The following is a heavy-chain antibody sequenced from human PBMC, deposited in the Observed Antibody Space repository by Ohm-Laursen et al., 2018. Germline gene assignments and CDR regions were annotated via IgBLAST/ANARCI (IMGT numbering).Heavy chain of an antibody. CDR2: ISSSGITI. J-gene: IGHJ4*02. CDR3: ARGYGGYYAHFDY. V-gene: IGHV3-48*03. D-gene: IGHD3-22*01. CDR1: GFTFSSYE. Sequence: GSLRLSCSASGFTFSSYEMNWVRQAPGKGLEWVSYISSSGITIYYADSVKGRFTISRDNAKNSLYLQMNSLRAEDTAVYYCARGYGGYYAHFDYWGQGTLVTVSS.